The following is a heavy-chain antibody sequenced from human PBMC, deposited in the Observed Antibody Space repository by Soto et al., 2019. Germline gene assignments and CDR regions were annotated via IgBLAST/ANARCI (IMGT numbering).Heavy chain of an antibody. Sequence: PGESLKISCKASGYTFTNYRIGWVRQMPGKGLEWMGLIYPADSETTYSPSFQGQVSMSADRSIRSAFLQWSSLKASDTAIYYCARHRTTRRWADMDVWGQGTTVTVSS. D-gene: IGHD1-26*01. J-gene: IGHJ6*02. CDR3: ARHRTTRRWADMDV. CDR2: IYPADSET. V-gene: IGHV5-51*01. CDR1: GYTFTNYR.